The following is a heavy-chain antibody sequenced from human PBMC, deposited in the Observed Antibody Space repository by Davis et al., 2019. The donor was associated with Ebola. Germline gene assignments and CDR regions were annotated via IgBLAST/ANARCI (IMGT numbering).Heavy chain of an antibody. CDR2: IYYSWRT. D-gene: IGHD6-13*01. Sequence: SDTLSLTCTVSGGSISSYYGSGIRQPPGKGLDSIGYIYYSWRTNYNPSLKSRVTISVDTSKNQFSLKLSSVTAADTAVYYCARTGRYSSSWAPNWFDPWGQGTLVTVSS. V-gene: IGHV4-59*01. CDR1: GGSISSYY. CDR3: ARTGRYSSSWAPNWFDP. J-gene: IGHJ5*02.